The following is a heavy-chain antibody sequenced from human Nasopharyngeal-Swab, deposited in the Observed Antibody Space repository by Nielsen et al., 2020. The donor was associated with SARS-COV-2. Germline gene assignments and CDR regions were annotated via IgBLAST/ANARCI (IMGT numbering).Heavy chain of an antibody. D-gene: IGHD4-17*01. CDR2: VFYTGT. CDR1: GASISNRTYY. J-gene: IGHJ4*02. CDR3: VRDESGDYLGLPFDS. Sequence: SETLSLTCSVSGASISNRTYYWGWIRQSPEKGLQWIRTVFYTGTYYNPSLQSRVTISVDTSKNQFSLKLTSVTAADPAVYYCVRDESGDYLGLPFDSWGPGTLVTVSS. V-gene: IGHV4-39*07.